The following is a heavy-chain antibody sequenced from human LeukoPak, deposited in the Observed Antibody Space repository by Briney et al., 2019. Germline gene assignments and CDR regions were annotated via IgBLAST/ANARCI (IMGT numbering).Heavy chain of an antibody. CDR2: ISYDGSNK. CDR3: AKGRSSIAARPPLDY. J-gene: IGHJ4*02. Sequence: PGGFLRLSCAASGFTFSSYGMHWVRQAPGKGLEWVAVISYDGSNKYYADSVKGRFTISRDNSKNTLYLQMNSLRAEDTAVYYCAKGRSSIAARPPLDYWGQGTLVTVSS. CDR1: GFTFSSYG. V-gene: IGHV3-30*18. D-gene: IGHD6-6*01.